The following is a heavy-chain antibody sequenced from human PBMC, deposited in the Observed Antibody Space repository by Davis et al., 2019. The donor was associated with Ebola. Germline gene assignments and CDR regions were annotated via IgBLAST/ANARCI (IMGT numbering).Heavy chain of an antibody. Sequence: GESLKISCAASGFTFSSYSLNWVRQAPGKGLEWVSYISSSSSTIYYADSVKGRFTISRDISKNTLHLQMNSLRVEDTAVYICAREPTGNYYYFYGMDVWGKGTTVTVSS. CDR3: AREPTGNYYYFYGMDV. V-gene: IGHV3-48*01. D-gene: IGHD4-17*01. CDR2: ISSSSSTI. J-gene: IGHJ6*04. CDR1: GFTFSSYS.